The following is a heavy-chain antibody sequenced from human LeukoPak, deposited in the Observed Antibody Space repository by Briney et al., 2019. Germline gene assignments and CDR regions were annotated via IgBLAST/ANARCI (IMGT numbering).Heavy chain of an antibody. Sequence: ASVKVSCKASGYTFTSYGISWVRQAPGQGLEWMGWISAYNGNTNYAQKLQGRVTMTTDTSTSTAYMELRSLRSDDTAVYHCARDRNSNYESDYWGQGTLVTVSS. D-gene: IGHD4-11*01. CDR2: ISAYNGNT. CDR3: ARDRNSNYESDY. J-gene: IGHJ4*02. V-gene: IGHV1-18*01. CDR1: GYTFTSYG.